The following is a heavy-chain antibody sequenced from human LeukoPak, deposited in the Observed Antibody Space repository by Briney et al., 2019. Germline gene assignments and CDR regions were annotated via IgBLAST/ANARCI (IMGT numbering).Heavy chain of an antibody. CDR2: IYYSGST. J-gene: IGHJ4*02. Sequence: SETLSLTCTVSGYSISSGYYWGWIRQPPGKGLEWIGSIYYSGSTYYNPSLKSRVTISVDTSKNQFSLKLSSVTAADTAVYYCARGPGYSSSWEYYFDYWGQGTLVTVSS. CDR1: GYSISSGYY. D-gene: IGHD6-13*01. CDR3: ARGPGYSSSWEYYFDY. V-gene: IGHV4-38-2*02.